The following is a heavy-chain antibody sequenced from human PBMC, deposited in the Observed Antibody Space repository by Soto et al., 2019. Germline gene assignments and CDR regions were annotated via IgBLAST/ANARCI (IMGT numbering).Heavy chain of an antibody. CDR3: ARLYCSASSCYSVGGFDI. Sequence: GGSLRLSCAASGFTFSTYGMHWVRQAPGKGLEWVALVWFDGSDKYSSDSVKGRFTISRDNSKNTLYLQMNSLRAEDTAVYYCARLYCSASSCYSVGGFDIWGQGTMVTVSS. J-gene: IGHJ3*02. D-gene: IGHD2-15*01. V-gene: IGHV3-33*01. CDR1: GFTFSTYG. CDR2: VWFDGSDK.